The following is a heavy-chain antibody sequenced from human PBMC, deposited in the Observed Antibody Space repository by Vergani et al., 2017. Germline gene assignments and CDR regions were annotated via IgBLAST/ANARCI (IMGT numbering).Heavy chain of an antibody. V-gene: IGHV1-46*03. CDR3: ARDVGYYYDSSGSRYFDY. D-gene: IGHD3-22*01. CDR1: GYTFTSYY. Sequence: QVQLVQSGAEVKKPGASVKVSCKASGYTFTSYYMHWVRQAPGQGLEWMGIINPSGGSTSYAQKFQGRVTMTRDTSTSTVYMELSSLRSEDTAVYYCARDVGYYYDSSGSRYFDYWGQGTLVTVSS. CDR2: INPSGGST. J-gene: IGHJ4*02.